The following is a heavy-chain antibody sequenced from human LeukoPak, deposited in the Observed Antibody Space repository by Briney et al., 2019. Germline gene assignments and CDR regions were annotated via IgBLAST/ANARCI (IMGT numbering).Heavy chain of an antibody. J-gene: IGHJ4*02. V-gene: IGHV3-23*01. CDR1: GFTFSSYG. D-gene: IGHD3-22*01. Sequence: PGGSLRLSCAASGFTFSSYGMSWVRQAPGKGLEWVSAISGSGGSTYYADSVKGRFTISRDNSKNTLYLQMNSLRAEDTAVYYCAKERDYDRAHDRVFDYWGQGTLVTVSS. CDR2: ISGSGGST. CDR3: AKERDYDRAHDRVFDY.